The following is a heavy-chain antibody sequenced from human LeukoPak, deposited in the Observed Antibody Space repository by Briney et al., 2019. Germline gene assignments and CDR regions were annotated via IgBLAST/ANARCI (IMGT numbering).Heavy chain of an antibody. Sequence: PGGSLRLSCAASGFTFSSYGMHWVHQAPGKGLEWVAFIRYDGSNKYYADSVKGRFTISRDNSKNTLYLQMNSLRAEDTAVYYCAKDKGRTIFGVVIPFDLWGQGTLVTVSS. D-gene: IGHD3-3*01. CDR3: AKDKGRTIFGVVIPFDL. CDR1: GFTFSSYG. CDR2: IRYDGSNK. V-gene: IGHV3-30*02. J-gene: IGHJ5*02.